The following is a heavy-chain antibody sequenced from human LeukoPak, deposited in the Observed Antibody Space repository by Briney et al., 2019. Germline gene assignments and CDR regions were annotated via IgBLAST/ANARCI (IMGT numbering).Heavy chain of an antibody. CDR3: ARDCSSTSCYLYYYYYYYMDV. J-gene: IGHJ6*03. Sequence: GGSLRLSCAASGFTFSSYSMNWVRQAPGKGLEWVSSISSSSSYIYYADSVKGRFTISRDNAKNSLYQQMNSLRAEDTAVYYCARDCSSTSCYLYYYYYYYMDVWGKGTTVTVSS. V-gene: IGHV3-21*01. CDR1: GFTFSSYS. D-gene: IGHD2-2*01. CDR2: ISSSSSYI.